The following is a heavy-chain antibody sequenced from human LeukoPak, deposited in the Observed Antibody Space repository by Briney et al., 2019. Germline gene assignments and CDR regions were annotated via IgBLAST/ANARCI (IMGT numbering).Heavy chain of an antibody. CDR3: ARKQNHNYYDSSGYSPFDY. Sequence: GASVKVSCKASGYTFTSYGISWVRQAPGQGLEWMGGVIPIFGTANYAQKFQGRVTITADKSTSTAYMELSSLRSEDTAVYYCARKQNHNYYDSSGYSPFDYWGQGTLVTVSS. V-gene: IGHV1-69*06. CDR1: GYTFTSYG. D-gene: IGHD3-22*01. J-gene: IGHJ4*02. CDR2: VIPIFGTA.